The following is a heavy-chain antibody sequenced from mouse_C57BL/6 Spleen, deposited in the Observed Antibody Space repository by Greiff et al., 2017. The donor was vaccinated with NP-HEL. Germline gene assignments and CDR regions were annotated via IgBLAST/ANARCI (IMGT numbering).Heavy chain of an antibody. Sequence: QVQLQQPGAELVKPGASVKLSCKASGYTFTSYWMHWVKQRPGQGLEWIGMIHPNSGSTNYNEKFNSKATLTLDKSSSTAYMQLSSLTSEDSAVYYCARDYDYDLYAMDYWGQGTSVTVSS. CDR2: IHPNSGST. CDR1: GYTFTSYW. D-gene: IGHD2-4*01. V-gene: IGHV1-64*01. CDR3: ARDYDYDLYAMDY. J-gene: IGHJ4*01.